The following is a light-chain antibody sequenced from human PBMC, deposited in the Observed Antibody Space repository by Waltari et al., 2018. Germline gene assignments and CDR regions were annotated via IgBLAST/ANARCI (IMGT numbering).Light chain of an antibody. CDR2: WAS. V-gene: IGKV4-1*01. CDR1: QSVLYSSRNKNY. J-gene: IGKJ4*01. CDR3: QQYYSPPLT. Sequence: DIVMTQSPDSLAVSLGERATINRKSSQSVLYSSRNKNYLAWYQKKPGQPPKLLIYWASTRESGVPDRFTGSGSGTDFTLTISSLQAEDVAVYYCQQYYSPPLTFGGGTNVEIK.